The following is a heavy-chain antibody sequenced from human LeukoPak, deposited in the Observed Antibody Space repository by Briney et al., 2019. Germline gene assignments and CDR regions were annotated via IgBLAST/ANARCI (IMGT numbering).Heavy chain of an antibody. J-gene: IGHJ3*02. CDR1: GYTFTDYY. CDR2: INPNIGGT. Sequence: ASVTVSCKASGYTFTDYYMHWVRQDPGQALEWMGGINPNIGGTNYAQKFQGRVTMTRDTSISTAYMELSSLRSDDTAVYYCARGRYYDSGGYDEAFDIWGQGTAVTVSS. D-gene: IGHD3-22*01. V-gene: IGHV1-2*02. CDR3: ARGRYYDSGGYDEAFDI.